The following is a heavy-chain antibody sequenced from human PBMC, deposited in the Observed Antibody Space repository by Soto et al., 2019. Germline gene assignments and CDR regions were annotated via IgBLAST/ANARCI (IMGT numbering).Heavy chain of an antibody. D-gene: IGHD4-17*01. CDR1: GFTFIDHC. Sequence: GGSLRLSCAASGFTFIDHCIDFGRQAPGKGLEWVGRTRNKANSHTTEYAASVKGRFTISRDDSKNSLYLQMNSLKVEDTAVYYCARATTVTDYWGQGALVTVSS. V-gene: IGHV3-72*01. CDR2: TRNKANSHTT. J-gene: IGHJ4*02. CDR3: ARATTVTDY.